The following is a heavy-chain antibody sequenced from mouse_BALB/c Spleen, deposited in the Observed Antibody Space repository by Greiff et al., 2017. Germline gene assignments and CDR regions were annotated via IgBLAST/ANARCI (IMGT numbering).Heavy chain of an antibody. CDR3: APGDGNYDY. V-gene: IGHV1-7*01. J-gene: IGHJ2*01. CDR2: INPSTGYT. CDR1: GYTFTSYW. Sequence: SGAELAKPGASVKMSCKASGYTFTSYWMHWVKQRPGQGLEWIGYINPSTGYTEYNQKFKDKATLTADKSSSTAYMQLSSLTSEDSAVYYCAPGDGNYDYWGQGTTLTVSS. D-gene: IGHD2-1*01.